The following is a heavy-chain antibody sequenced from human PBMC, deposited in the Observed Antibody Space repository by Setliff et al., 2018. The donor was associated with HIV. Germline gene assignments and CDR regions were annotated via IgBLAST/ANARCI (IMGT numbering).Heavy chain of an antibody. J-gene: IGHJ6*03. Sequence: PGGSLRLSCAASGFTFTTYWMTWVRQAPGKGLEWVANIKEDGSERYSVDSVKGRFTMSRDNAKNTLHLQMNSLRAEDTALYYCARGDQTGYYTTYYYYMDLWGKGTTVTVSS. CDR3: ARGDQTGYYTTYYYYMDL. D-gene: IGHD3-9*01. CDR1: GFTFTTYW. CDR2: IKEDGSER. V-gene: IGHV3-7*04.